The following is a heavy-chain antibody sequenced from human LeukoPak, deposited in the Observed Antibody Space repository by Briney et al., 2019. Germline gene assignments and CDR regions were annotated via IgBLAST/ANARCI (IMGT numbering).Heavy chain of an antibody. V-gene: IGHV3-74*01. CDR1: GFTFSSYW. CDR3: VRSYYYDGSGY. J-gene: IGHJ4*02. D-gene: IGHD3-22*01. CDR2: VNSDGSYT. Sequence: GGSLRLSCAASGFTFSSYWMHWVRQAPGKGLVWVSRVNSDGSYTNYADSVKGRFTISRDNAKNSLSLQMNSLRVEDTAVYYCVRSYYYDGSGYWGQGTLVTVSS.